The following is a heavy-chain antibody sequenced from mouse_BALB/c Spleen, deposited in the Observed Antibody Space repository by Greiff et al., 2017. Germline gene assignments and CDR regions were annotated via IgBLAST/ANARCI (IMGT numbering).Heavy chain of an antibody. D-gene: IGHD2-4*01. CDR2: ISSGGST. J-gene: IGHJ4*01. Sequence: EVHLVESGGGLVKPGGSLKLSCAASGFTFSSYAMSWVRQTPEKRLEWVASISSGGSTYYPDSVKGRFTISRDNARNILYLQMSSLRSEDTAMYYCARGIYYDYSYYAMDYWGQGTSVTVSS. CDR3: ARGIYYDYSYYAMDY. V-gene: IGHV5-6-5*01. CDR1: GFTFSSYA.